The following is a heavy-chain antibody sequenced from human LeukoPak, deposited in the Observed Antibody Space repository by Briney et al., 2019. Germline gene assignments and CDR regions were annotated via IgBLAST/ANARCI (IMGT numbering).Heavy chain of an antibody. CDR2: ISHDGSNK. J-gene: IGHJ4*02. V-gene: IGHV3-30*04. CDR3: AREYMGGKGDY. D-gene: IGHD1-1*01. Sequence: GRSLRLSCAASGFTFSSYAMHWVRQAPGKGLEWVAVISHDGSNKYYADSVKGRFTISRDNSKNTLYLQMNSLRAEDTAVYYCAREYMGGKGDYWGQGTLVTVSS. CDR1: GFTFSSYA.